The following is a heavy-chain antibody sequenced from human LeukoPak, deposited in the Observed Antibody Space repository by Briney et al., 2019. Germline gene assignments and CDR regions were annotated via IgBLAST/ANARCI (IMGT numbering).Heavy chain of an antibody. J-gene: IGHJ4*02. D-gene: IGHD1-26*01. CDR1: GFTFSISW. CDR3: ARDAGWGYYDL. Sequence: GGSLRLSCVASGFTFSISWVTWVRHAPGKGLEWVANIDKHGSGKYYVDSVRGRFAISRDYASNSVFLQMDSLRAEDTSVYYCARDAGWGYYDLWGQGTPATVSS. CDR2: IDKHGSGK. V-gene: IGHV3-7*01.